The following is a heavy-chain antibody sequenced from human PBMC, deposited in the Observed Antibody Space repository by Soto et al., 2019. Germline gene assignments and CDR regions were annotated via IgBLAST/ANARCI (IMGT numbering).Heavy chain of an antibody. Sequence: EMQLVESGGGLVQPGGSLRLSCAASGFTVSSNYMSWVRQAPGKGLEWVSVIYSGGSTYYADSVKGRFTVSRDDSKNALSHQMNTLRTEHTAVYYCARDRRTTDAMDVWGQGTTVTVSS. CDR3: ARDRRTTDAMDV. V-gene: IGHV3-66*01. D-gene: IGHD1-1*01. CDR2: IYSGGST. CDR1: GFTVSSNY. J-gene: IGHJ6*02.